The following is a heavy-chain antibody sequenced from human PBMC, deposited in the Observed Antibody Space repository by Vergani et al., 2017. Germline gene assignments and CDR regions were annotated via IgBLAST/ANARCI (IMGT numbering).Heavy chain of an antibody. CDR1: GDSIISRSYY. CDR2: IYNSGNG. D-gene: IGHD3-16*01. V-gene: IGHV4-39*01. CDR3: ASGKYYSDSTSHFRGRYFDV. J-gene: IGHJ2*01. Sequence: QMQLQESGPGLVKASETLSLPCTVSGDSIISRSYYWGWIRPPPGKGLEWIWSIYNSGNGDSSSSLKSRVTISADTSKNQFSLRLTSVTAADTAVYYCASGKYYSDSTSHFRGRYFDVWGRGTLVTVPS.